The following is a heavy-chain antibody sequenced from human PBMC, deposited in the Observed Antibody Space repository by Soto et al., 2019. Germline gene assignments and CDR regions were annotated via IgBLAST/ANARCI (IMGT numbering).Heavy chain of an antibody. Sequence: QVQLVQSGAEVKKPGSSVKVSCKASGGTFSSYTISWVRQAPGQGLEWMGRIIPILGIANYAQKFQGRVTITADNSTSTAYMELSSLRSEDTAVYYCARDPGSFGGNSSPREQRLDYWGQGTLVTVSS. CDR2: IIPILGIA. CDR1: GGTFSSYT. J-gene: IGHJ4*02. D-gene: IGHD2-21*02. CDR3: ARDPGSFGGNSSPREQRLDY. V-gene: IGHV1-69*08.